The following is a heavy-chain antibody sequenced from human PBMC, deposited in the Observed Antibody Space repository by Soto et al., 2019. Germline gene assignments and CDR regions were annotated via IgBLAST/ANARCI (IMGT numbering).Heavy chain of an antibody. V-gene: IGHV3-23*01. J-gene: IGHJ4*02. CDR1: GFTFSSYA. D-gene: IGHD3-16*01. CDR2: ISVSGGST. CDR3: ASNTRYDPPDY. Sequence: PGGSLRLSCAASGFTFSSYAMSWVRRAPGKGLAWVSGISVSGGSTYYADSVKGRFTISRDNSKNTLYLQMNSLRAEDTAVYYCASNTRYDPPDYWGQGTLVTVSS.